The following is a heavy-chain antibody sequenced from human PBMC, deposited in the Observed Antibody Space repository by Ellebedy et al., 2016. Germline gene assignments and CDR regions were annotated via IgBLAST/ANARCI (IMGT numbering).Heavy chain of an antibody. CDR3: ARNYYDSSGYYAGGDY. CDR2: ISGSGGST. D-gene: IGHD3-22*01. J-gene: IGHJ4*02. CDR1: GFTFSSYA. Sequence: GESLKISXAASGFTFSSYAMSWVRQAPGKGLEWVSAISGSGGSTYYADSVKGRFTISRDNSKNTLYLQMNSLRAEDTAVYYCARNYYDSSGYYAGGDYWGQGTLVTVSS. V-gene: IGHV3-23*01.